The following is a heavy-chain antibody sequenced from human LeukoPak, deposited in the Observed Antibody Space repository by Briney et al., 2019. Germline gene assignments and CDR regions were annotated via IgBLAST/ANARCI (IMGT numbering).Heavy chain of an antibody. CDR2: INYSGTT. CDR1: GGSISGSSYH. Sequence: SKTLSLTCTVSGGSISGSSYHWGWIRQSPGKGLEWIGSINYSGTTYYNPSLKSRVTISVDTSKNQFSLKVSSVTAADTAVYYCATTYSYTSGGYDYWGQGNLVTVSS. D-gene: IGHD5-18*01. CDR3: ATTYSYTSGGYDY. V-gene: IGHV4-39*01. J-gene: IGHJ4*02.